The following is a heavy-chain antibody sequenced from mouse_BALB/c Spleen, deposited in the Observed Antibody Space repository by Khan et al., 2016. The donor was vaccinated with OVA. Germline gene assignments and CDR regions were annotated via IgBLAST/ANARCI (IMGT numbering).Heavy chain of an antibody. V-gene: IGHV9-3-1*01. CDR1: GFTFTNYG. J-gene: IGHJ4*01. CDR3: ARVGYNGTMDC. D-gene: IGHD2-14*01. Sequence: QVQLKQSGPELKKPGETVQISCKTSGFTFTNYGMNWVKQAPGKGLKWMGWINTYTGEPTFADDFKGRFAFSLETSVSTAYLQIKSLKNEDTATYFCARVGYNGTMDCWGQGTSVTVSS. CDR2: INTYTGEP.